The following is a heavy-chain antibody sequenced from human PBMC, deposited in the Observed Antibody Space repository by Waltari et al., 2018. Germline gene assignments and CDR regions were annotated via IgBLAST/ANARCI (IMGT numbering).Heavy chain of an antibody. CDR2: ISGSGGTT. Sequence: EVQLLESGGGLVQPGGSLRLSCAASEFTFSSYAMSWVRQAPGKGLEGVSGISGSGGTTYYADSVKGRFTISRDNSKNTLYLQMNSLRAEDTAVYYCAKEFSIAVAFDYWGQGTLVTVSS. V-gene: IGHV3-23*01. J-gene: IGHJ4*02. D-gene: IGHD6-19*01. CDR3: AKEFSIAVAFDY. CDR1: EFTFSSYA.